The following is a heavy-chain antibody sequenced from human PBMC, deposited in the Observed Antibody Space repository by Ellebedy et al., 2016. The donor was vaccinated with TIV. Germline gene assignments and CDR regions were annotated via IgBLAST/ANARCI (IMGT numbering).Heavy chain of an antibody. V-gene: IGHV3-7*01. D-gene: IGHD5-24*01. CDR1: GFYFGDYW. CDR3: AREWQYYSYYYGMDV. Sequence: GESLKISXAASGFYFGDYWMSWVRQAPGKGLEWVANIKKDGREKNYVDSVGGRFTISRDNAKNSLYLQMSSLRAEDTAVYYCAREWQYYSYYYGMDVWGQGTTVTVSS. CDR2: IKKDGREK. J-gene: IGHJ6*02.